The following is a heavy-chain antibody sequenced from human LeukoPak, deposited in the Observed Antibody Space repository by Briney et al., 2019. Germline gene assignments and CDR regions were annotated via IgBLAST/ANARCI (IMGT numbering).Heavy chain of an antibody. CDR3: AKGSLNEITMVRGAII. D-gene: IGHD3-10*01. CDR1: GFTFSTYG. J-gene: IGHJ4*02. V-gene: IGHV3-23*01. CDR2: IRGSGTNT. Sequence: PGGSLRLSCAASGFTFSTYGMSWVRQAPGKGLEWVSAIRGSGTNTYYADSVKGRFTISRDNSKNTLYLQMNSLRAEDTAVYYCAKGSLNEITMVRGAIIWGQGTLVTVSS.